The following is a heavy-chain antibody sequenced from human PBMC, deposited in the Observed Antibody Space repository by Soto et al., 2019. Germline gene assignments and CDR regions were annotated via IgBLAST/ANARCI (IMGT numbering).Heavy chain of an antibody. CDR2: IIPMLGIA. CDR1: GGTFSTYS. V-gene: IGHV1-69*02. D-gene: IGHD2-21*01. Sequence: QVQLVQSGAEVKKPGSSVKVSCKDSGGTFSTYSMFWVRQAPGQGLEWMGRIIPMLGIANYAQRFQDRVTITADKSTATDYMELSSLRSEDTALYYCTIGSWSGEVFDIWGQGTMVTVSS. J-gene: IGHJ3*02. CDR3: TIGSWSGEVFDI.